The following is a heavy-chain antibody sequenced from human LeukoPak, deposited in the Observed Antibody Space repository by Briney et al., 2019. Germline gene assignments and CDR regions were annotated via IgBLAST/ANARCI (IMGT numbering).Heavy chain of an antibody. D-gene: IGHD4-11*01. V-gene: IGHV3-23*01. Sequence: PGGSLRLSCAASGFTFSSYAMSWVRQAPGKGLEWVSGISGSGSRTYYADSVKGRFTISRDNSKTTLFLQMNSLRAEDTAVYYCAKDLHDYGNYVGWFDSWGQGTLVTVSS. CDR2: ISGSGSRT. J-gene: IGHJ5*01. CDR1: GFTFSSYA. CDR3: AKDLHDYGNYVGWFDS.